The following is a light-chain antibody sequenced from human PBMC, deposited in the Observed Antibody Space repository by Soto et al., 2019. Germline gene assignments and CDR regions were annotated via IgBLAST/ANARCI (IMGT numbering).Light chain of an antibody. CDR3: QQRSNRPPGIT. CDR2: DAS. J-gene: IGKJ5*01. CDR1: QSFSSY. Sequence: EFLSTQSPGTLSFSAVAIATLSGRSRQSFSSYLAWYQQIPGQAPRLLIYDASTRATGIPARFSGSGSGTDFTLTIRRLEPEDFAVYYCQQRSNRPPGITCGKGPRRAIK. V-gene: IGKV3-11*01.